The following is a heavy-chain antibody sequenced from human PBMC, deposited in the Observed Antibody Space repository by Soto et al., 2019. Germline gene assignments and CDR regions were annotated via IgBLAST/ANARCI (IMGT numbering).Heavy chain of an antibody. V-gene: IGHV3-11*05. CDR1: GFSFSDYY. CDR3: ARGGPTGSSKETLVNY. D-gene: IGHD1-26*01. J-gene: IGHJ4*02. CDR2: MSSSGDYT. Sequence: GGSLRLSCAASGFSFSDYYMSWIRQAPGKGLEWVAYMSSSGDYTNYGVSVKGRFTISRDNARNSLFLQMNSLRVEDTAVYYCARGGPTGSSKETLVNYWGQGTLVTVSS.